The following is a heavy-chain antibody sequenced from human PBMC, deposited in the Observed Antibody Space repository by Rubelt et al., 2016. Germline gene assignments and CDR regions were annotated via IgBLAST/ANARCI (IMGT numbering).Heavy chain of an antibody. D-gene: IGHD5-24*01. J-gene: IGHJ4*02. CDR1: GGSLRGYY. CDR2: IHYIGST. Sequence: QVQLQQWGAGLLKPSETLSLTCAVYGGSLRGYYWSWIRQSPGKGLEWIGSIHYIGSTYYNPSLKSRVAVSVDTSKNQFSLRLNPETAADTAVYYCAIRQMATLTAAGDYWGPGTLVTVSS. V-gene: IGHV4-34*01. CDR3: AIRQMATLTAAGDY.